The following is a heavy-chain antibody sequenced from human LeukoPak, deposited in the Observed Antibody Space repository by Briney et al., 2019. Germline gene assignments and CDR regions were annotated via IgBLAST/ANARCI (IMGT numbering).Heavy chain of an antibody. CDR1: GFTFSSYG. D-gene: IGHD6-13*01. Sequence: PGGSLRLSCAASGFTFSSYGMHWVRQAPGKGLEWVAVISYDGSNKYYADSVKGRFTISRDNSKNTLYLQMNSLRAEDTAVYYCATSFGPVIAAAGTGADWGQGTLVTVSS. CDR3: ATSFGPVIAAAGTGAD. V-gene: IGHV3-30*03. CDR2: ISYDGSNK. J-gene: IGHJ4*02.